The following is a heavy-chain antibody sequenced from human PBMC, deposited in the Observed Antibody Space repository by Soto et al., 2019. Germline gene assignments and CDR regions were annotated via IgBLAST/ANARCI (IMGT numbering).Heavy chain of an antibody. D-gene: IGHD3-16*01. J-gene: IGHJ4*01. CDR2: ISYDGSIT. CDR3: ARDPESRRGPTYASGY. CDR1: GLTFINYN. V-gene: IGHV3-30*04. Sequence: QVQLVESGGGVVQPGRSLRLSCAASGLTFINYNMHWVRQAPGKGLEWVAVISYDGSITKYADSVKGRFTISRDNSKNTLFLLMNGLRAEDTAMYYCARDPESRRGPTYASGYWGQGILVIVSS.